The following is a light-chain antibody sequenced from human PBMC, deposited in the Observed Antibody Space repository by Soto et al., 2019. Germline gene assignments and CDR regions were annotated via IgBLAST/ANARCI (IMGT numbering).Light chain of an antibody. CDR3: QQSYSSPWT. J-gene: IGKJ1*01. Sequence: DIQMTQSPSSLSASVGDRVTISCRASQSIGTYLNWYQHKPGRAPKXQIYAASNLQSGVPSRFSGSGSGTDFTLTIRSLQPEDFETYFCQQSYSSPWTFGQGTKVDIK. V-gene: IGKV1-39*01. CDR2: AAS. CDR1: QSIGTY.